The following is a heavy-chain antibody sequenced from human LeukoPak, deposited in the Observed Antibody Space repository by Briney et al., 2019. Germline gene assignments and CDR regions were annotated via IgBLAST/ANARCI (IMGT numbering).Heavy chain of an antibody. CDR1: GFTFSRYS. J-gene: IGHJ4*02. CDR3: ARDPIAVAGTR. Sequence: GGSLRLSCAASGFTFSRYSMNWVRQAPGKGLEWVSSIRSSSSYIYYTDSVKGRFTISRDNAKNSLYLQMNSLRAEDTAVYYCARDPIAVAGTRWGQGTLVTVSS. V-gene: IGHV3-21*04. CDR2: IRSSSSYI. D-gene: IGHD6-19*01.